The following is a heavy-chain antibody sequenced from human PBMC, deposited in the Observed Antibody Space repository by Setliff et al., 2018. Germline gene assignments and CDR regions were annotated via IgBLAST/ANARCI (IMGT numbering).Heavy chain of an antibody. CDR1: GQTLTELS. J-gene: IGHJ6*03. V-gene: IGHV1-24*01. CDR3: ATCVGTSWYDYNFYMDV. Sequence: ASVKVSCKLSGQTLTELSIHWVRQAPGKGLEWMGGFDPDDGETVYAQKFQGRVTMTEDTSTNTAYMEPSSLRSEDTAVYYCATCVGTSWYDYNFYMDVWGIGTTVTVS. CDR2: FDPDDGET. D-gene: IGHD1-26*01.